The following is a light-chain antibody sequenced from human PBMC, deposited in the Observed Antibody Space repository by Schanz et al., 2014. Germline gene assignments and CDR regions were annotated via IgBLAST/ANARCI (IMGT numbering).Light chain of an antibody. Sequence: GDRVTITCRASQSITTWLAWYQQKPGKAPNLLIYDASSLETGVPSRFSGSGSGTDFTLTISSLQPEDFATYYCLQDYNYPRTFGQGTKVEIK. V-gene: IGKV1-5*01. CDR1: QSITTW. CDR2: DAS. CDR3: LQDYNYPRT. J-gene: IGKJ1*01.